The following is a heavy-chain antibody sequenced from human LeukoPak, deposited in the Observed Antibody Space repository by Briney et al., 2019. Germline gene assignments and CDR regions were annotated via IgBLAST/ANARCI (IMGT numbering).Heavy chain of an antibody. J-gene: IGHJ4*02. CDR1: GFTFSSYA. CDR3: ARDYGSGSYPDY. Sequence: GGSLRLSCAASGFTFSSYAMHWVRRAPGKGLEWVAVISYDGSNKYYADSVKGRFTISRDNSKNTLYLQMNSLRAEDTAVYYCARDYGSGSYPDYWGQGTLVTVSS. CDR2: ISYDGSNK. D-gene: IGHD3-10*01. V-gene: IGHV3-30-3*01.